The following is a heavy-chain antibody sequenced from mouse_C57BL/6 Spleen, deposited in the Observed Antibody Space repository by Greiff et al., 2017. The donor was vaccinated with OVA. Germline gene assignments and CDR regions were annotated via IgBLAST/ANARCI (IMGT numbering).Heavy chain of an antibody. D-gene: IGHD2-4*01. CDR2: ISSGGDYI. Sequence: EVHLVESGEGLVKPGGSLKLSCAASGFTFSSYAMSWVRQTPEKRLEWVAYISSGGDYIYYADTVKGRFTISRDNARNTLYLQMSSLKSEDTAMYYCTRDKGDYDEDWYFDVWGTGTTVTVSS. J-gene: IGHJ1*03. CDR1: GFTFSSYA. CDR3: TRDKGDYDEDWYFDV. V-gene: IGHV5-9-1*02.